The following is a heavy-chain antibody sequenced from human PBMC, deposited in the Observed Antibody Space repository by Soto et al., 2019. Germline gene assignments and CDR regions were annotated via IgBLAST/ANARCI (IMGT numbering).Heavy chain of an antibody. CDR1: GFTFSSYA. V-gene: IGHV3-30-3*01. CDR2: ISYDGSNK. J-gene: IGHJ1*01. CDR3: ARDRVESGYPEYFQH. Sequence: PGGSLRLSCAASGFTFSSYAMHWVRQAPAKGLEWVAVISYDGSNKYYADSVKGRFTISRDNSKNTLYLQMNSLRAEDTAVYYCARDRVESGYPEYFQHWGQGTLVTVSS. D-gene: IGHD3-22*01.